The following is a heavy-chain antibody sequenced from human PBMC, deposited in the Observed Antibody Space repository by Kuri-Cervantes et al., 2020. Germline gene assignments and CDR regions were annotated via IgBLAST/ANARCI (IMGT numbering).Heavy chain of an antibody. Sequence: SETLSLTCAVSGYSISSGYYWGWIRQPPGKGLEWIGSIYHSGGTYYNPSLKSRVTISVDTSKNQFSLKLSSVTAADTAVYYCAGAPFDWRFDYWGQGTLVTVSS. D-gene: IGHD3-9*01. CDR1: GYSISSGYY. CDR2: IYHSGGT. V-gene: IGHV4-38-2*01. CDR3: AGAPFDWRFDY. J-gene: IGHJ4*02.